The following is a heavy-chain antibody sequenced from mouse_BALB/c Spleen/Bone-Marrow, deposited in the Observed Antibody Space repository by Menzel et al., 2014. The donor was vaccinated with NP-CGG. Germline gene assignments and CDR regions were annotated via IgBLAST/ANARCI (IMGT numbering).Heavy chain of an antibody. D-gene: IGHD1-1*01. Sequence: QVQPQQSGPGLVSPSQSPSITCTVSGFSLTSYGVHWVRQPPGKVLEWLGVIWAGGSTNYNSALMSRLSISKDNSKSQVFLKMNSLQTDDTAMYYCARGSYYEGAMDYWGQGTSVTVSS. J-gene: IGHJ4*01. CDR3: ARGSYYEGAMDY. CDR2: IWAGGST. V-gene: IGHV2-9*02. CDR1: GFSLTSYG.